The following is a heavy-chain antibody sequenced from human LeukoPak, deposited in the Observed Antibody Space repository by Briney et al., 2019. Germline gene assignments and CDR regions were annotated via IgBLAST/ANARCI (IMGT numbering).Heavy chain of an antibody. CDR3: ARDARITIFGVVNYYYYMDV. Sequence: SETLSLTCTVSGVSISSYYWSWIRQPPGKGLEWIGYIYYTGSTNYNPSLKSRVTISVDTSKNQFSLKLSSVTAADTAVYYCARDARITIFGVVNYYYYMDVWGKGTTVTVSS. J-gene: IGHJ6*03. V-gene: IGHV4-59*01. D-gene: IGHD3-3*01. CDR2: IYYTGST. CDR1: GVSISSYY.